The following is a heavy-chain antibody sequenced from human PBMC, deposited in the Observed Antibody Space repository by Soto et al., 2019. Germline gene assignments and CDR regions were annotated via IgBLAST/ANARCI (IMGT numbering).Heavy chain of an antibody. CDR3: ARRGIHYSDY. CDR2: TRNKANSYTT. CDR1: GFTLSDQY. J-gene: IGHJ4*02. D-gene: IGHD1-26*01. V-gene: IGHV3-72*01. Sequence: EVPLVESGGGLVQPGGSLRLSCAASGFTLSDQYMDWVRQAPGQGLEWVGLTRNKANSYTTEYAASVRGRFTISRDDSGNSLHLQMNSLKTDDTAVYFCARRGIHYSDYWGQGTLVTVSS.